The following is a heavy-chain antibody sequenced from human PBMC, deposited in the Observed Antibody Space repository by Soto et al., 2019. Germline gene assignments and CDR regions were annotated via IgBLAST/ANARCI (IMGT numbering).Heavy chain of an antibody. Sequence: LRLSCAASGFTLSSYGMHWVRQAPGKGLEWVAVISYDGSNKYYADSVKGRFTISRDNSKNTLYLQMNSLRAEDTAVYYCAKDHCSSASCYIDWFDPWGQGTLVTVSS. CDR1: GFTLSSYG. CDR2: ISYDGSNK. CDR3: AKDHCSSASCYIDWFDP. J-gene: IGHJ5*02. V-gene: IGHV3-30*18. D-gene: IGHD2-2*02.